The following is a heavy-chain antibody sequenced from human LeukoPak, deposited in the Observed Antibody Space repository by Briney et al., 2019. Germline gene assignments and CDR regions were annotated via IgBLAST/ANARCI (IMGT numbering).Heavy chain of an antibody. CDR1: GFIVSSNY. CDR3: AREGRGFGELYY. CDR2: IYSGGST. D-gene: IGHD3-10*01. V-gene: IGHV3-53*01. J-gene: IGHJ4*02. Sequence: GGSLRLSCAASGFIVSSNYMTWVRQAPGKGLEWVSIIYSGGSTYYADSVKGRFTISGDNSKNTLYLQMNSLRPEDTAVYYCAREGRGFGELYYWGQGTLVTVSS.